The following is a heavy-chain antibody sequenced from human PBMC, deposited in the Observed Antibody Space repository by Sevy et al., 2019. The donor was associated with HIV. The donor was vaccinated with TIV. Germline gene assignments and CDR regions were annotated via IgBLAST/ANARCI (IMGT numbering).Heavy chain of an antibody. D-gene: IGHD3-22*01. CDR2: IYYSGST. Sequence: SETLSLTCTVSGGSISSFYWSWIRQPPGKGLEWIGYIYYSGSTNYNPSLKSRVTISVDAPKNQFSLKLSSVTAADTAVYYCARRPMIATDYFDYWGQGTLVTVSS. V-gene: IGHV4-59*12. CDR3: ARRPMIATDYFDY. CDR1: GGSISSFY. J-gene: IGHJ4*02.